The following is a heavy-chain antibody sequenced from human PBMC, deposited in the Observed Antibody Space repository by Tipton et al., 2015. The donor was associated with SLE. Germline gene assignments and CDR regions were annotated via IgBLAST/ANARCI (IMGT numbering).Heavy chain of an antibody. Sequence: TLSLTCTVSGGSISRHYWSWSRQPPGKGLEGIGEINHSGSTNYNPSLKSRVTISVDTSKKQFSLKLSSVTAADTAVYYCARVNIAAAGHFDYWGQGTLVTVSS. D-gene: IGHD6-13*01. V-gene: IGHV4-34*01. CDR3: ARVNIAAAGHFDY. J-gene: IGHJ4*02. CDR1: GGSISRHY. CDR2: INHSGST.